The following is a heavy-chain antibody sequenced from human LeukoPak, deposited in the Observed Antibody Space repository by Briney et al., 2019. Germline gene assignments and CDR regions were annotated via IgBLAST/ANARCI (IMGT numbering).Heavy chain of an antibody. V-gene: IGHV3-23*01. CDR3: AKSFYSSGWYHRGMDV. D-gene: IGHD6-19*01. Sequence: PGGSLRLSCAASGFTFSSYAMSWVRQAPGKGLEWVSAISGSGGSTYYADSVKGRFTISRDNSKNRLYLQMNSLRAEDTAVYYCAKSFYSSGWYHRGMDVWGQGTTVTVSS. CDR2: ISGSGGST. J-gene: IGHJ6*02. CDR1: GFTFSSYA.